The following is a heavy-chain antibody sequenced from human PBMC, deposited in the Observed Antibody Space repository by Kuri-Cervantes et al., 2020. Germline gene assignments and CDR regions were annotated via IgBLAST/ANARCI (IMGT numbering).Heavy chain of an antibody. CDR1: GFTFTNYW. CDR2: IKQDGSEK. D-gene: IGHD6-19*01. CDR3: AKDRVGSGWGD. Sequence: GGSLRLSCAASGFTFTNYWMSWVRQAPGKGLEWVASIKQDGSEKYSLDSVRGRFTFSRDNAKNSLYLQMNSLRAEDTAVYYCAKDRVGSGWGDWGQGTLVTVSS. V-gene: IGHV3-7*03. J-gene: IGHJ4*02.